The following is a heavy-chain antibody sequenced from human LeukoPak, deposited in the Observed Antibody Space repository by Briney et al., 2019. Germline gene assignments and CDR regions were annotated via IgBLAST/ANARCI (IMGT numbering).Heavy chain of an antibody. CDR3: ARREYCSGGSCYTWFDP. CDR2: IYPADSDI. J-gene: IGHJ5*02. CDR1: GYTFINYW. V-gene: IGHV5-51*01. D-gene: IGHD2-15*01. Sequence: GESLKISCKGSGYTFINYWIAWVRQMPGKGLEWMGIIYPADSDIRYSPSFQGQVTISADKSISTAYLQWSSLEASDTAMYYCARREYCSGGSCYTWFDPWGQGTLVTVSS.